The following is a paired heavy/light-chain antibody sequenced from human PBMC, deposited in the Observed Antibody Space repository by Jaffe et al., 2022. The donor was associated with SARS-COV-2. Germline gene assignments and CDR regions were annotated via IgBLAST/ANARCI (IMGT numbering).Light chain of an antibody. CDR2: LGS. Sequence: DIVMTQSPLSLPVTPGEPASISCRSSQSLLHSNGYNYLDWYLQKPGQSPQLLIYLGSNRASGVPDRFSGSGSGTDFTLKISRVEAEDVGVYYCMQGLQTPTFGQGTKVEIK. CDR3: MQGLQTPT. CDR1: QSLLHSNGYNY. V-gene: IGKV2-28*01. J-gene: IGKJ1*01.
Heavy chain of an antibody. D-gene: IGHD6-19*01. CDR1: GFTFSSYW. CDR3: ARGTQWLPRISDWYFDL. CDR2: INSGGNSI. Sequence: EVQLVESGGGLVQPGGSLRLSCEGSGFTFSSYWMHWVRQGPGKGPEWVSRINSGGNSIAYADSVKGRFTISRDNAKNMLYVEMKSLRVEDTAVYYCARGTQWLPRISDWYFDLWGRGTLVTVSS. J-gene: IGHJ2*01. V-gene: IGHV3-74*01.